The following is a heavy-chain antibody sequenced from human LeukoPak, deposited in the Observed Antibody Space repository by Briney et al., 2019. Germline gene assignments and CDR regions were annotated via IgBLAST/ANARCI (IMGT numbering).Heavy chain of an antibody. Sequence: GGSLRLSCAASGFTFSSYGMHWVRQAPGKGLEWVAVISYDGSNKYYADSVKGRFTISRDNSKNTLYLQMNSLRAEDTAVYYCAKSKGYCGGSCYYYYFVYWGQGTLVTVSS. CDR3: AKSKGYCGGSCYYYYFVY. CDR1: GFTFSSYG. CDR2: ISYDGSNK. J-gene: IGHJ4*02. V-gene: IGHV3-30*18. D-gene: IGHD2-15*01.